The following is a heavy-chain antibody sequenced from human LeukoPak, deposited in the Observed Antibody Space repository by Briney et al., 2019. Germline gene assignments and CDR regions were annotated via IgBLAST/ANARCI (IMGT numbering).Heavy chain of an antibody. CDR2: LIENGATT. J-gene: IGHJ4*02. V-gene: IGHV3-23*01. D-gene: IGHD1-26*01. CDR1: GFTFRSHA. CDR3: VKDYRVGSSPAFGDF. Sequence: GGSLRLSCAASGFTFRSHAMSWVRQAPGKGLEWVSGLIENGATTYYADSMKGRFSISRDNSMNTVYLQMNNLRAEDTAVYYCVKDYRVGSSPAFGDFWGQGTLVTVSS.